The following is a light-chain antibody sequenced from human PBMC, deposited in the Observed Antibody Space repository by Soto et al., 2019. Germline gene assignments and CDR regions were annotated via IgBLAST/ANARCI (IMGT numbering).Light chain of an antibody. CDR3: KSYAGSNTYV. J-gene: IGLJ1*01. CDR2: EVV. CDR1: KNDIGLYDF. V-gene: IGLV2-8*01. Sequence: QSVLTQPPSASGSPGQSVTISCTGTKNDIGLYDFVSWYQHHPGKAPRLIIYEVVQRPSGVPDRFSGSMSGNTASLTVSGLQAADEADYFCKSYAGSNTYVFGSGTKVTVL.